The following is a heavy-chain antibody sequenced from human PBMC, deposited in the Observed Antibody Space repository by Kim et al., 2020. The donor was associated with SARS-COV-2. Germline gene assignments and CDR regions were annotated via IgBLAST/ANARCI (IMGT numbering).Heavy chain of an antibody. D-gene: IGHD1-1*01. V-gene: IGHV3-48*02. Sequence: SVKGRFTISRDNAKNSLYLQMNSLRDEDTAVYYCARDLERLMYYYYGMDVWGQGTTVTVSS. CDR3: ARDLERLMYYYYGMDV. J-gene: IGHJ6*02.